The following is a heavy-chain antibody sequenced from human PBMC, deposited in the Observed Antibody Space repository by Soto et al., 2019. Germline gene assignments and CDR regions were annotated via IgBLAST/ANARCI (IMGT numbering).Heavy chain of an antibody. CDR1: GGTFSSYT. CDR3: ARSRGIAVAGHIQYFDL. CDR2: IIPILGIA. D-gene: IGHD6-19*01. Sequence: SVKVSCKASGGTFSSYTISWVRQAPGQGLEWMGRIIPILGIANYAQKFQGRVTITADKSTSTAYMELSSLRSEDTAVYYCARSRGIAVAGHIQYFDLWGRGTLVTVSS. V-gene: IGHV1-69*02. J-gene: IGHJ2*01.